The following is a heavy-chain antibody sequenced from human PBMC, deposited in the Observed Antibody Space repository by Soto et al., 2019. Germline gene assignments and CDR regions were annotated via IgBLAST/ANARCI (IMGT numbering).Heavy chain of an antibody. Sequence: QVQLVQSGAEVKKPGSSVKVSCKASGGTFSSYAISWVRQAPGQGLEWMGGIIPIFGTANYAQKFQGRVTITADESTSTAYMELSSLRSEATAVYYGARGGMMATTDVYYFDYWGQGTLVTVSS. CDR2: IIPIFGTA. CDR1: GGTFSSYA. D-gene: IGHD5-12*01. V-gene: IGHV1-69*12. J-gene: IGHJ4*02. CDR3: ARGGMMATTDVYYFDY.